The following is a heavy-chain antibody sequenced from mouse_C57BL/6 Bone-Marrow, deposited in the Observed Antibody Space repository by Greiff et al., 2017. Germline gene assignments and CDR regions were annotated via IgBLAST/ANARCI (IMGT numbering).Heavy chain of an antibody. J-gene: IGHJ3*01. CDR2: IYPRDGST. V-gene: IGHV1-78*01. CDR3: ARSGDGSPWFAY. Sequence: VKLQESDAELVEPGASVKISCKVSGYTFTDHTIHWMKQRPEQGLEWIGYIYPRDGSTKYNEKFKGKATLTADKSSSTAYMQLNSLTSEDSAVYFCARSGDGSPWFAYWGQGTLVTVSA. CDR1: GYTFTDHT. D-gene: IGHD1-1*01.